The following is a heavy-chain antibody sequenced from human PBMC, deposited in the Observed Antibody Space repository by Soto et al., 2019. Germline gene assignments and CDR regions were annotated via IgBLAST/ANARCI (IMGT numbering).Heavy chain of an antibody. D-gene: IGHD3-22*01. J-gene: IGHJ3*02. Sequence: SETLSLTCTVSGGSISSYYWSWIRQPPGKGLEWIGYIYYSGSTNYNPSLKSRVTISVDTSKNQFSLKLSSVTAADTAVYYCARRGVDSSGYYEALDAFDIWGQGTMVTVSS. V-gene: IGHV4-59*01. CDR1: GGSISSYY. CDR2: IYYSGST. CDR3: ARRGVDSSGYYEALDAFDI.